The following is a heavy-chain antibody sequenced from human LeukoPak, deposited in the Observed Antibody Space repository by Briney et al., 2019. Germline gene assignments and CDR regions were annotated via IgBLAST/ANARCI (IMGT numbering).Heavy chain of an antibody. CDR3: ARGHYLSGSYTWFDP. CDR2: IYYSGST. Sequence: SETLSLTCTVSGASITNYYCSWIRQPPGKGLGWIGYIYYSGSTNYNPSLKSRVTISLDTSKTQFSLKLSSVTAADTAVYYCARGHYLSGSYTWFDPWGQGTLVTVSS. D-gene: IGHD3-10*01. V-gene: IGHV4-59*01. J-gene: IGHJ5*02. CDR1: GASITNYY.